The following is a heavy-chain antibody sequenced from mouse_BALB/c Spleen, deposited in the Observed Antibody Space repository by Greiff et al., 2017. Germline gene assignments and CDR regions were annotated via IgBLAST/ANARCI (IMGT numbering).Heavy chain of an antibody. Sequence: EVKLMESGGGLVQPGGSRKLSCAASGFTFSSFGMHWVRQAPEKGLEWVAYISSGSSTIYYADTVKGRFTISRDNPKNTLFLQMTSLRSEDTAMYYCARDQYGSWFAYWGQGTLVTVSA. CDR2: ISSGSSTI. CDR1: GFTFSSFG. D-gene: IGHD2-10*02. J-gene: IGHJ3*01. CDR3: ARDQYGSWFAY. V-gene: IGHV5-17*02.